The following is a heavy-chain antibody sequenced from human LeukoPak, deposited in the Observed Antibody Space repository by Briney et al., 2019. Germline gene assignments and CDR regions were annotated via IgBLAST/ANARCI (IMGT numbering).Heavy chain of an antibody. CDR1: GYTFTGYY. V-gene: IGHV1-2*06. D-gene: IGHD3-9*01. J-gene: IGHJ6*02. CDR3: ARGGYFDWFPTPYYYYGMDV. Sequence: ASVKVSCKASGYTFTGYYMHWVRQAPGQGLEWMGRINPNSGGTNYAQKFQGRVTMTRDTSISTAYMELSSLGSEDTAVYYCARGGYFDWFPTPYYYYGMDVWGQGTTVTVSS. CDR2: INPNSGGT.